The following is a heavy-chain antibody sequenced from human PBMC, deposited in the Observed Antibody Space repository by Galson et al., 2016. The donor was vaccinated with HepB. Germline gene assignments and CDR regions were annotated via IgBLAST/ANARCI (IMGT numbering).Heavy chain of an antibody. CDR3: ARTKGNWHYGQHPEFDC. Sequence: SETLSLTCTVSGGPISSNSYYWAWIRQPPGKGLEWFGSINYNGRTYYNPSLNSRVAISLDTSKNQFSLRLTSVTAADTAVYYCARTKGNWHYGQHPEFDCWGQGTLVTVSS. D-gene: IGHD1-7*01. J-gene: IGHJ4*02. CDR2: INYNGRT. V-gene: IGHV4-39*07. CDR1: GGPISSNSYY.